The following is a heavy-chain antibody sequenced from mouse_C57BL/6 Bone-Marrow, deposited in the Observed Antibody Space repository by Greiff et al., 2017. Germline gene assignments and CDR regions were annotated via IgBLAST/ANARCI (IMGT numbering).Heavy chain of an antibody. CDR3: ARYSYYGSSYERYFDV. CDR2: IRNKANGYTT. D-gene: IGHD1-1*01. V-gene: IGHV7-3*01. Sequence: EVHLVESGGGLVQPGGSLSLSCAASGFTFTDYYMSWVRQPPGKALEWLGFIRNKANGYTTEYSASVKGRFTISRDNSQSILYLQKNALRADDSATYYCARYSYYGSSYERYFDVWGTGTTVTVSS. J-gene: IGHJ1*03. CDR1: GFTFTDYY.